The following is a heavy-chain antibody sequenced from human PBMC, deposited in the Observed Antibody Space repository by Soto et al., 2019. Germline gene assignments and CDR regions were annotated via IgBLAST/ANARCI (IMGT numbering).Heavy chain of an antibody. Sequence: QVQLVQSGTEVKKPGASVKVSCEAIGYTFTSYGIVWVRQAPGQGLEWMRWISPHTGNTNYAQRLQGRITMGTDTSTSTAYMELRSLRSDDTAVYYCARFWSASLDYWGQGTLVTVSS. CDR3: ARFWSASLDY. CDR2: ISPHTGNT. D-gene: IGHD3-3*01. CDR1: GYTFTSYG. J-gene: IGHJ4*02. V-gene: IGHV1-18*01.